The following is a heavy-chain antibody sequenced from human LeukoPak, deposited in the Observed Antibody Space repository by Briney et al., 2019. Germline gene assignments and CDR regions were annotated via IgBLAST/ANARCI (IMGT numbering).Heavy chain of an antibody. Sequence: GGSLRLSCEASGXTXXAYAMTWVRQTPXXXXXXVSAIDGSGAHRYYVDSVKGRFTTSRDNSKTTLYLQMSSLRDDDTALYYCAKNMGTGRPLYDHWGQGILVTVSS. CDR1: GXTXXAYA. D-gene: IGHD6-6*01. V-gene: IGHV3-23*01. J-gene: IGHJ4*02. CDR2: IDGSGAHR. CDR3: AKNMGTGRPLYDH.